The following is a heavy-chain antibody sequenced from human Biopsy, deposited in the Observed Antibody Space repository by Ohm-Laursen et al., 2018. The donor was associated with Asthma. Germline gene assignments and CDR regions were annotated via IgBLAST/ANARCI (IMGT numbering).Heavy chain of an antibody. CDR1: GGSVNIGGFY. CDR3: ARDLAGSCTSASCYGFDS. V-gene: IGHV4-31*11. CDR2: ISYDGSR. Sequence: SQTLSLTCAVSGGSVNIGGFYWSWVRQHPGRGPEWIGYISYDGSRYYNPSLESRVTITLETSQNQFSLKLTSVTASDSALYYCARDLAGSCTSASCYGFDSWGQGAQVTVSS. D-gene: IGHD2-2*01. J-gene: IGHJ5*01.